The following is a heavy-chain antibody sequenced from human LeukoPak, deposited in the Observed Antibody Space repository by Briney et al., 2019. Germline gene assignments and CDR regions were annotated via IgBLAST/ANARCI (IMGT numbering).Heavy chain of an antibody. CDR2: ISSSSSNK. D-gene: IGHD5-18*01. CDR3: ARDLTTAMVTPHWFDP. J-gene: IGHJ5*02. V-gene: IGHV3-21*01. Sequence: GGSLRLSCAASGFTFSSYSMNWVRQAPGKGLEWVSSISSSSSNKYYADSVKGGFTISRDNAKNSLYLQMNSLRAEDTAVYYCARDLTTAMVTPHWFDPWGQGTLVTVSS. CDR1: GFTFSSYS.